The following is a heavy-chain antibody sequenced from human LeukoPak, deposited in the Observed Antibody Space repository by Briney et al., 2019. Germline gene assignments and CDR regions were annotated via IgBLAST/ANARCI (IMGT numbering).Heavy chain of an antibody. V-gene: IGHV4-4*07. CDR2: IYTSGST. Sequence: PSETLSLTCTVSGGSISSYYWSWIRQPAGKGLEWIGRIYTSGSTNYNPSLKSRVTMSVDTSKNQFSLKLSSVTAADTAVYYCATMSYTSGSGWHWNFDNWGQGTLVSVSS. J-gene: IGHJ4*02. D-gene: IGHD6-19*01. CDR1: GGSISSYY. CDR3: ATMSYTSGSGWHWNFDN.